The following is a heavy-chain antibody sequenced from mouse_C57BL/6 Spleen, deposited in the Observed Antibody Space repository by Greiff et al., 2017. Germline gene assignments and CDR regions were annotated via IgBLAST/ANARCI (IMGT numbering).Heavy chain of an antibody. Sequence: VKLQESGAELVRPGASVTLSCKASGYTFTDYEMHWVKQTPVHGLEWIGAIDPETGGTAYNQKFKGKAILTADKSSSTAYMELRSLTSEDSAVYYCTRLEKGDYFDYWGQGTTLTVSS. CDR3: TRLEKGDYFDY. CDR2: IDPETGGT. V-gene: IGHV1-15*01. J-gene: IGHJ2*01. CDR1: GYTFTDYE.